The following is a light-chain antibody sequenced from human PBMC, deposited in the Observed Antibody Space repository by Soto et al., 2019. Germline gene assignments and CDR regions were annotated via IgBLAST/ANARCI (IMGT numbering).Light chain of an antibody. J-gene: IGKJ1*01. V-gene: IGKV3-20*01. CDR3: QQYGGSPRT. CDR1: QSVTKS. Sequence: RVLTQSPGTQSLSPGERAPLSCRASQSVTKSLAWYQQKPGQAPRLLIYGASSRATGIPDRFSGSGSGTDFTLTISRLEPEDFAVYYCQQYGGSPRTFGQGTKVDIK. CDR2: GAS.